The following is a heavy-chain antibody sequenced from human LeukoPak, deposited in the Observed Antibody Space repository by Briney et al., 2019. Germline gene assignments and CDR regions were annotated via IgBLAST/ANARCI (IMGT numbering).Heavy chain of an antibody. CDR1: GFTFDDYG. CDR2: INWNGGST. J-gene: IGHJ4*02. Sequence: PGGSLRLSCAVSGFTFDDYGMSWVRQAPGKGLEWVSGINWNGGSTGYADSVKGRFTISRDNAKNSLYLQMNSLRAEDTALYYCASAWYGSGIADYWGQGTLVTVSS. V-gene: IGHV3-20*04. D-gene: IGHD3-10*01. CDR3: ASAWYGSGIADY.